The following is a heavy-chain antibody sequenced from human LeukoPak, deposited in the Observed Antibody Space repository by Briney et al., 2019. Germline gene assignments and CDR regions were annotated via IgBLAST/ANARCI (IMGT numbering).Heavy chain of an antibody. CDR1: GFTVSSNY. Sequence: GGSLRLSCAASGFTVSSNYMSWVRQAPGKGLEWVSVIYSGGSTYYADSVKGRFTISRDNSKNTLYLQMNSLRAEDTAVYYCARGMYYYDSSGSQRPFDYWGQGTLDTVSS. CDR2: IYSGGST. D-gene: IGHD3-22*01. J-gene: IGHJ4*02. V-gene: IGHV3-53*01. CDR3: ARGMYYYDSSGSQRPFDY.